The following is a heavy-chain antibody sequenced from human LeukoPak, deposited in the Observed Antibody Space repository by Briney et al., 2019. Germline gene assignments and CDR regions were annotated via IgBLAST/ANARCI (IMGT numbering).Heavy chain of an antibody. V-gene: IGHV4-59*08. D-gene: IGHD6-19*01. J-gene: IGHJ5*02. CDR1: GGSISSYY. CDR3: ASPRYSGWHWFDP. CDR2: IYYSGST. Sequence: PSETLSLTCTVSGGSISSYYWSWIRQPPGKGLEWIGYIYYSGSTNYNPSLKSRVTISVDTSKNQFSLKLISVTAADTAVYYCASPRYSGWHWFDPWGQGTLVTVSS.